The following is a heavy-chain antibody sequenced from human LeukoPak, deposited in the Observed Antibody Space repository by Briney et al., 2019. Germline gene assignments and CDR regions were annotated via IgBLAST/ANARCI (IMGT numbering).Heavy chain of an antibody. D-gene: IGHD3-9*01. Sequence: ASVKVSCKGSGGTFNSYAISWVGQAPGQGVEWMVVIFPIFVTANSPHNFPGRVTITADESTSTAYMELSSLTSENTAVYYCARQDILTGYIGYWGQGTLVTVSS. CDR1: GGTFNSYA. V-gene: IGHV1-69*01. CDR3: ARQDILTGYIGY. CDR2: IFPIFVTA. J-gene: IGHJ4*02.